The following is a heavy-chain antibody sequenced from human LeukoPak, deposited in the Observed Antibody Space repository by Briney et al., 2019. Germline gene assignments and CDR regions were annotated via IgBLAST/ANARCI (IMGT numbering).Heavy chain of an antibody. D-gene: IGHD3-22*01. CDR2: ISYDGSNK. CDR3: AKDRVPNYYDSSGYYFVSSGLDY. V-gene: IGHV3-30*18. CDR1: GFTFSSYG. J-gene: IGHJ4*02. Sequence: PGRSLRLSCAASGFTFSSYGMHWVRQAPGKGLEWVAVISYDGSNKYYADSVKGRFTISRDNSKNTLYLQMNSLRAEDTAVYYCAKDRVPNYYDSSGYYFVSSGLDYWGQGTLVTVSS.